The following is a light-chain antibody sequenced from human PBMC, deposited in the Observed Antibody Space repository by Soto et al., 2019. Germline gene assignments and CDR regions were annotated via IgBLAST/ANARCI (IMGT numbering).Light chain of an antibody. CDR1: QSISSS. Sequence: DIQMTQSPSTLSASVGDRITITCRASQSISSSLAWYQQKPGKAPKLLIYMASNLQSGVPSRFGGAGSGTEFTLTISSLQPDDFATYYCQHYNSYSEAFGQGTKGDIK. CDR2: MAS. V-gene: IGKV1-5*03. J-gene: IGKJ1*01. CDR3: QHYNSYSEA.